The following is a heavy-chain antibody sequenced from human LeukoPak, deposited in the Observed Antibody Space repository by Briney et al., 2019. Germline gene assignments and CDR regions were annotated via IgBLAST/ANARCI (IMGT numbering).Heavy chain of an antibody. V-gene: IGHV1-69*13. D-gene: IGHD3-3*01. CDR1: GGTFSSYA. CDR3: ARDPSNYDFWSGYLSPNYYYGMDV. CDR2: IIPIFGTA. J-gene: IGHJ6*02. Sequence: ASVKVSCKASGGTFSSYAISWVRQAPGQGLEWMGGIIPIFGTANYAQKFQGRVTITADESTSTAYMELSSLRSEDTAVYYCARDPSNYDFWSGYLSPNYYYGMDVWGQGTTVTVSS.